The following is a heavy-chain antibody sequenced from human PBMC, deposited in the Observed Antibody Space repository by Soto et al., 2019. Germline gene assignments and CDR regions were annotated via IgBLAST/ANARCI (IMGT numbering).Heavy chain of an antibody. J-gene: IGHJ6*02. V-gene: IGHV3-33*01. CDR1: GFTFSTYG. CDR3: ASEYCSGARCYYYGMDV. D-gene: IGHD2-15*01. Sequence: QVQLVESGGGVVQPGRSLRLSCAASGFTFSTYGMHWVRQAPDKGLEWVAVIWYDGSNKYYADSVKGRFTISRDNSKNTVYLQMNSLRAEDTAVYYCASEYCSGARCYYYGMDVWGQGTTVTVSS. CDR2: IWYDGSNK.